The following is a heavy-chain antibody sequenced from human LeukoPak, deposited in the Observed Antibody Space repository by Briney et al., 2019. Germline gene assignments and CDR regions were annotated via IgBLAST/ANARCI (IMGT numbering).Heavy chain of an antibody. V-gene: IGHV1-2*06. J-gene: IGHJ6*02. CDR3: ATLYYDFWSGYPRLYGMDV. CDR2: INPNSGGT. CDR1: GYTFTGYY. Sequence: GASVKVSCKASGYTFTGYYMNWVRQAPGQGLEWMGRINPNSGGTESAQSFRGRVTVTRDTSISTAYMELSRLRSDDTAVYYCATLYYDFWSGYPRLYGMDVWGQGTTVTVAS. D-gene: IGHD3-3*01.